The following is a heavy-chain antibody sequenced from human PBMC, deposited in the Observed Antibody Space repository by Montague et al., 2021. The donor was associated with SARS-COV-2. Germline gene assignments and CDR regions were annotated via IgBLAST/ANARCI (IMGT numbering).Heavy chain of an antibody. V-gene: IGHV4-4*07. Sequence: SETLSLTCTVSGGSISNYYWSWIRQPAGKGLEWIGRIYASGSTYYNPSLKSRVTISVDTSKNQFSLKQSSVTAADTAVYYCARFPTSYYYDSKAAPATPDAFDIWGQGTMVTVSS. CDR1: GGSISNYY. CDR2: IYASGST. D-gene: IGHD3-22*01. CDR3: ARFPTSYYYDSKAAPATPDAFDI. J-gene: IGHJ3*02.